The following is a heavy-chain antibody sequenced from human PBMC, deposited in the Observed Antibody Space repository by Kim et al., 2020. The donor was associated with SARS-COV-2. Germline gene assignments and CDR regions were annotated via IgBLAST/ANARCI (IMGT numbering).Heavy chain of an antibody. CDR3: SRDPLYSSSWYGFSDY. Sequence: SGKGRFTISRDNAKNSLYLQMNSLRAEDTAVYYCSRDPLYSSSWYGFSDYWGQGTLVTVSS. J-gene: IGHJ4*02. V-gene: IGHV3-11*01. D-gene: IGHD6-13*01.